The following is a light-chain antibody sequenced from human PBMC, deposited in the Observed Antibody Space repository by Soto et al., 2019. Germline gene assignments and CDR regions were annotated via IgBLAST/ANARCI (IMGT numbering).Light chain of an antibody. J-gene: IGKJ2*01. CDR2: AAS. Sequence: DIPMTQSPSSLSASVGDRVTITCRASQSISSYLNWYQQKPGKAPKLLIYAASSLQSGVPSRFSGSGSGNDFTLTISSLQPEEFATYYCQQSYSTPPGTFGQGIMLEIK. V-gene: IGKV1-39*01. CDR3: QQSYSTPPGT. CDR1: QSISSY.